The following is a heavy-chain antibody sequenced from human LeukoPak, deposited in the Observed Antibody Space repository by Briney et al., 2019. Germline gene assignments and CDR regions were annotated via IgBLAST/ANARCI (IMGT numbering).Heavy chain of an antibody. Sequence: GGSLRLSCAASGFTVSSNYMSWVRQAPGKGLEWVSVIYSGGSTYYADSVKGRFTISRDNSKNTLYLQMNSLRAEDTAAYYCARGLITIFGVVTPPDYWGQGTLVTVSS. V-gene: IGHV3-66*02. CDR2: IYSGGST. J-gene: IGHJ4*02. CDR1: GFTVSSNY. D-gene: IGHD3-3*01. CDR3: ARGLITIFGVVTPPDY.